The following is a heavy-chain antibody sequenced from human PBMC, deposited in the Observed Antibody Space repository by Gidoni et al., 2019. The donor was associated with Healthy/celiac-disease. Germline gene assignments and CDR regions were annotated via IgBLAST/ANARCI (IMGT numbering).Heavy chain of an antibody. Sequence: QAQLVQSGPEVKKPGPSVKVSCKASGCTFSSYAISWVRQAPGQGLEWMGGILPSVGTANYAQKFQGRVTITADESTSTAYMELSSLRSEDTAVYYCAREKGYSGYDYWGQGTLVTVSS. CDR2: ILPSVGTA. V-gene: IGHV1-69*01. CDR3: AREKGYSGYDY. CDR1: GCTFSSYA. J-gene: IGHJ4*02. D-gene: IGHD5-12*01.